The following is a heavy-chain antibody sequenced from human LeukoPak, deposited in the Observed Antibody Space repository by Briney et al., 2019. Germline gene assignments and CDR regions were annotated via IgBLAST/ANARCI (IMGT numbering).Heavy chain of an antibody. CDR2: ISGSGGST. J-gene: IGHJ4*02. Sequence: GGSLRLSCAASGFTFSNYAMSWARQAPGKGLEWVSGISGSGGSTYYADSVKGRFTISRDNSKNTLHLQMNSLTDEDTAVYYCAKKWGVGTTTLDYFDYWGQGTLVTVSS. D-gene: IGHD1-26*01. CDR3: AKKWGVGTTTLDYFDY. V-gene: IGHV3-23*01. CDR1: GFTFSNYA.